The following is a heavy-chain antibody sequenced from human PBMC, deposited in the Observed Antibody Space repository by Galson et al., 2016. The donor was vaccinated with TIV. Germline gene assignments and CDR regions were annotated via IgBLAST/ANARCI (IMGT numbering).Heavy chain of an antibody. J-gene: IGHJ3*01. CDR1: GGSVSSVGNS. Sequence: TLSLTCSVSGGSVSSVGNSWTWIRQRPGKGPEWIGHIYYTGSTNYNSSLKSQVTISVDTSKNQFSLRLNSVTVADTAVYYCTRGRFAFGVALDVWGQGTMVTVSS. CDR2: IYYTGST. CDR3: TRGRFAFGVALDV. V-gene: IGHV4-31*01. D-gene: IGHD2-8*01.